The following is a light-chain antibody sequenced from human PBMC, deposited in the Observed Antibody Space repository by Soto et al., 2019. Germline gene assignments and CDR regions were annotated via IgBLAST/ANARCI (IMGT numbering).Light chain of an antibody. V-gene: IGLV2-14*01. Sequence: QSALTQPASVSGSPGQSSTISCTGTSSDVGGYNYVSWYQQHPGKAPKLMIYDVSNRPSGVSNRFSGSKSGNTASLTISGLQAEDEADYYCSSYTSSRVFGGGTQLTVL. CDR1: SSDVGGYNY. J-gene: IGLJ2*01. CDR2: DVS. CDR3: SSYTSSRV.